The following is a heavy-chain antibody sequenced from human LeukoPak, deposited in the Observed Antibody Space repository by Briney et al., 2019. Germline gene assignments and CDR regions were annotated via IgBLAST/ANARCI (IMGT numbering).Heavy chain of an antibody. D-gene: IGHD6-19*01. CDR3: VTGIAVAAY. Sequence: GGSLRLSCAASGFTFSNAWMSWVRQAPGKGLEWVGRIKSKSDGGTTYYTTPVKGRFTISRDDSRNTLFLQTNSLKTEDTAVYYCVTGIAVAAYWGQGTLVTVSS. V-gene: IGHV3-15*01. J-gene: IGHJ4*02. CDR2: IKSKSDGGTT. CDR1: GFTFSNAW.